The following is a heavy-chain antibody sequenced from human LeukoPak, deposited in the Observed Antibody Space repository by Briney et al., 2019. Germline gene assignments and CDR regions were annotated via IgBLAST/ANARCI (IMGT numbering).Heavy chain of an antibody. CDR1: GFTFSSYA. CDR2: ISHDGSNK. D-gene: IGHD6-19*01. J-gene: IGHJ3*02. CDR3: ARVRIAVAAKDAFDI. V-gene: IGHV3-30*04. Sequence: GGSLRLSCAASGFTFSSYAMHWVRQAPGKGLEWVAVISHDGSNKYYADSVKGRFTISRDNSKNTLYLQMNSLRAEDTAVYYCARVRIAVAAKDAFDIWGQGTMVTVSS.